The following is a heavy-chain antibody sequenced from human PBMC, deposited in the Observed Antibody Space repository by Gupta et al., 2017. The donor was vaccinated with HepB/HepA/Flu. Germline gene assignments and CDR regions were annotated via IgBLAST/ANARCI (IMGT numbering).Heavy chain of an antibody. D-gene: IGHD3-16*01. CDR3: TKDFDYVWGS. J-gene: IGHJ5*02. Sequence: EMQLVESGGGLVQPGGSLRLSCAASGFASIGPWMHWVRQAPGKGLMWVSRISPDGSNTGYADSVKGRFTLSRDNAKNTLYLQMNSLRAEDTGVYFCTKDFDYVWGSWGQGTLITVSS. CDR1: GFASIGPW. CDR2: ISPDGSNT. V-gene: IGHV3-74*01.